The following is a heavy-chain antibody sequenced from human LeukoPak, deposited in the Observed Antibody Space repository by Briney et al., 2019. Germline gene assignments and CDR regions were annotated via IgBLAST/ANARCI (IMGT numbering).Heavy chain of an antibody. V-gene: IGHV3-21*01. CDR2: ISSSSSYI. J-gene: IGHJ3*02. Sequence: PGGSLRLSCAASGFTFSSYSMNWVRQAPGKGLEWVSSISSSSSYIYYADSVKGRFTISRDNAKNSLYLQMNSLRAEDTAVYYCARASAHLRGAFDIWGRGTMVTVSS. D-gene: IGHD5-12*01. CDR3: ARASAHLRGAFDI. CDR1: GFTFSSYS.